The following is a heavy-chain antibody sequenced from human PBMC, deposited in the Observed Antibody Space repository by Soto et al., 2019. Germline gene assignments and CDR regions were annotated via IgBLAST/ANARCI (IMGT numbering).Heavy chain of an antibody. CDR3: ARVERGNATTVVDAFDI. CDR1: GGFVSSGSYY. V-gene: IGHV4-34*01. D-gene: IGHD1-1*01. CDR2: MSHSGGT. J-gene: IGHJ3*02. Sequence: QVQLQQWGAGLLKPSETLSLTCAVYGGFVSSGSYYWSWIRQPPGKGLEWIGEMSHSGGTHFNPYLKSRVTISVDTSKNQCSLKMSSVTAADMALYYCARVERGNATTVVDAFDIWGPGTMVTVSS.